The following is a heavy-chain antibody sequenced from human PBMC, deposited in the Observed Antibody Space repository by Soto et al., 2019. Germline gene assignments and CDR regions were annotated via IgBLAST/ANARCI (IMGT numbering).Heavy chain of an antibody. CDR1: GGSISSYY. V-gene: IGHV4-59*01. Sequence: PSETLSLTCTVSGGSISSYYWSWIRQPPGKGLEWIGYIYYSGSTNYNPSLKSRVTISVDTSKNQFSLKLSSVTAADTAVYYRARVEENWFDPWGQGTLVTVSS. J-gene: IGHJ5*02. CDR2: IYYSGST. CDR3: ARVEENWFDP.